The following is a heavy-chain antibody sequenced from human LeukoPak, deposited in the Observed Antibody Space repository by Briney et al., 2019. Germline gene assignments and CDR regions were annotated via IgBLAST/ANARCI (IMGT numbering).Heavy chain of an antibody. CDR2: IIPIFGTA. J-gene: IGHJ4*02. CDR3: AREAELVVPAAPSSGYFDY. D-gene: IGHD2-2*01. V-gene: IGHV1-69*13. Sequence: ASVTVSYKASGGTFSSYAISWVRQAPGQGLEWMGGIIPIFGTANYAQKFQGRVTITADESTSTAYMELSSLRSEDTAVYYCAREAELVVPAAPSSGYFDYWGQGTLVTVSS. CDR1: GGTFSSYA.